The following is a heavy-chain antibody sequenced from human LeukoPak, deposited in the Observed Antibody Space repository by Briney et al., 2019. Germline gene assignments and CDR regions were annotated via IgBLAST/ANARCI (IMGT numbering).Heavy chain of an antibody. D-gene: IGHD1-7*01. CDR3: AGYHWNSGVVY. J-gene: IGHJ4*02. Sequence: GGSLRLSCAASGFTFSDYAMSWIRQAPGQGPEWVSYISRSGDTIDYADSVKGRFSISRDNAKNSLYLQMNSLRAEDTAVYDCAGYHWNSGVVYWGQGTLVTVSS. V-gene: IGHV3-11*01. CDR2: ISRSGDTI. CDR1: GFTFSDYA.